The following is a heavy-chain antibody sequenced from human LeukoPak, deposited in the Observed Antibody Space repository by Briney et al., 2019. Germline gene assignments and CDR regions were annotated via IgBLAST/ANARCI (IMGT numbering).Heavy chain of an antibody. CDR1: GYTFTGYY. Sequence: ASVKVSCKASGYTFTGYYMHWVRQAPGQGLEWMGRINPNSGGTNYAQKFQGRVTMTRDTSISTAYMELSRLRSDDTAVYYCARALILTGSPLDYWGQGTLVTVSS. D-gene: IGHD3-9*01. CDR2: INPNSGGT. CDR3: ARALILTGSPLDY. V-gene: IGHV1-2*06. J-gene: IGHJ4*02.